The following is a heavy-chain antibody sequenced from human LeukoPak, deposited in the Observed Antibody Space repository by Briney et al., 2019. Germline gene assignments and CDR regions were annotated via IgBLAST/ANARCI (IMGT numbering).Heavy chain of an antibody. D-gene: IGHD6-13*01. CDR1: GGSFSGYY. CDR2: INHSGST. CDR3: ARVSSSSWIGWFDP. V-gene: IGHV4-34*01. Sequence: SETLSLTCAVYGGSFSGYYWSWIRQPPGKGLEWIGEINHSGSTNYNPSLKSRVTISVDTSKNQFSLKLSSVTAADTAVYYCARVSSSSWIGWFDPWGQGTLVTVSS. J-gene: IGHJ5*02.